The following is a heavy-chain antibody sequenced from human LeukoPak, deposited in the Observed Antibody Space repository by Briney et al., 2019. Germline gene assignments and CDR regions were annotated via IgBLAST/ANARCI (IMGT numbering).Heavy chain of an antibody. D-gene: IGHD3-10*01. CDR3: ARQWSLDY. CDR1: GYSFTSYW. J-gene: IGHJ4*02. Sequence: GESLKISCKGSGYSFTSYWIAWVRQMPGEGLEWMGIINPADSDTRYSPSFQGQVTISADKSISTAYLQWSSLKASDTAMYYCARQWSLDYWGQGTLVTVSS. CDR2: INPADSDT. V-gene: IGHV5-51*01.